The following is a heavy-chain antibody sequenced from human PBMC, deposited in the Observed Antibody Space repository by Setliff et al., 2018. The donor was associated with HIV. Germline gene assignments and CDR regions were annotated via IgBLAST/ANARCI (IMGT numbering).Heavy chain of an antibody. V-gene: IGHV4-39*01. CDR3: ARLRAAGTVHYFDH. CDR1: GGSIRSIDSF. J-gene: IGHJ4*02. D-gene: IGHD6-13*01. CDR2: IYYGGTT. Sequence: LSLTCTVSGGSIRSIDSFWGLIRQPPGKGLEWLGNIGNIYYGGTTYYNPSLKGRITISVFTSSQQLSLTLTSVTPADTAVYYCARLRAAGTVHYFDHWGQGTQGTVS.